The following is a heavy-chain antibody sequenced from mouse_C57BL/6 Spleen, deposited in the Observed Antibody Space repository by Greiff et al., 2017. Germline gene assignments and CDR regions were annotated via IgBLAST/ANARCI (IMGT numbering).Heavy chain of an antibody. CDR3: ARGLLEDAMDY. Sequence: QVHVKQPGAELVKPGASVKLSCKASGYTFTSYWMQWVKQRPGQGLEWIGEIDPSDSYTTYNQKFKGKATLTVDTSSSTAYMQLSSLTSEDSAVYYCARGLLEDAMDYWGQGTSVTVSS. V-gene: IGHV1-50*01. J-gene: IGHJ4*01. CDR2: IDPSDSYT. CDR1: GYTFTSYW. D-gene: IGHD2-3*01.